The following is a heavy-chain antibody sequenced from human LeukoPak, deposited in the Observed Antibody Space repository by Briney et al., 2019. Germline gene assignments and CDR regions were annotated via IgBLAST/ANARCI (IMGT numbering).Heavy chain of an antibody. CDR2: ISAYNGNT. CDR3: ARGRAARLGSWFDP. J-gene: IGHJ5*02. Sequence: ASVKVSCKASGYTFTSYGISWVRQAPGQGLEWMGWISAYNGNTNYAQKFQGRVTITADKSTSTAYMELSSLRSEDTAVYYCARGRAARLGSWFDPWGQGTLVTVSS. D-gene: IGHD6-6*01. V-gene: IGHV1-18*01. CDR1: GYTFTSYG.